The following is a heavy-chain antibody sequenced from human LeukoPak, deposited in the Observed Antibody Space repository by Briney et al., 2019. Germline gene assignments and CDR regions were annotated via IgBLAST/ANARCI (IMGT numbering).Heavy chain of an antibody. CDR3: ARDPAVGAKRFDY. CDR1: GYTFTGYY. D-gene: IGHD1-26*01. CDR2: INPNSGGT. Sequence: ASVKVSCKASGYTFTGYYMHWVRQAPGQGLEWMGWINPNSGGTNYAQKLQGRVTMTTDTSTSTAYMELRSLRSDDTAVYYCARDPAVGAKRFDYWGQGTLVTVSS. J-gene: IGHJ4*02. V-gene: IGHV1-2*02.